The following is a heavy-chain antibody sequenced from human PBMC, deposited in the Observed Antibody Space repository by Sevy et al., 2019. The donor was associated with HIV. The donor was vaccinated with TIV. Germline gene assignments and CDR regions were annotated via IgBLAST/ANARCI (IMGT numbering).Heavy chain of an antibody. V-gene: IGHV3-21*01. CDR2: ISSSSSYI. J-gene: IGHJ6*02. CDR3: ARVYRVVMTLYGMDV. D-gene: IGHD3-3*01. Sequence: GGSLRLSCAASGFTFSSYSMNWVRQAPGKGLEWVSSISSSSSYIYYADSVKGRFTISRDNAKNSLYLQMNSLRAEDTAVYYYARVYRVVMTLYGMDVWGQGTTVTVSS. CDR1: GFTFSSYS.